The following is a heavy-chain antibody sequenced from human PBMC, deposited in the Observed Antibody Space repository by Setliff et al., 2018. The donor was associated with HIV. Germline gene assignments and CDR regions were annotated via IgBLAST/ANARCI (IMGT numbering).Heavy chain of an antibody. V-gene: IGHV4-59*11. D-gene: IGHD6-13*01. CDR2: IYSSGST. CDR3: ARGRSRWTYYNYYYMDV. J-gene: IGHJ6*03. Sequence: SETLSLTCTVSGGSTNDHYWSWIRQPPGKGLEWIGSIYSSGSTYYNPSLKSRVTIAVDTSTKQFSLRLSSVTAADTAVYFCARGRSRWTYYNYYYMDVWGKGTTVTVSS. CDR1: GGSTNDHY.